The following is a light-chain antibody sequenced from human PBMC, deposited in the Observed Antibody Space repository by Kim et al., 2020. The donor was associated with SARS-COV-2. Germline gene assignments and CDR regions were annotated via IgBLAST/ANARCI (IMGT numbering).Light chain of an antibody. V-gene: IGLV6-57*03. CDR2: ENY. Sequence: NFMMTQPHSVSESPGKTVTISCTRSSGTIATNYVQWYQQRPGSAPTTVIYENYQRPPGVPDRFSGSIDSSSNSASLTISGLKTEDEADYYCQSFDTTHQVFGGGTHLTFL. CDR1: SGTIATNY. CDR3: QSFDTTHQV. J-gene: IGLJ2*01.